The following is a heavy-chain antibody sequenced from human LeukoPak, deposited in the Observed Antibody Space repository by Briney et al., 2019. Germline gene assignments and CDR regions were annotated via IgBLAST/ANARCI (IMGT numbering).Heavy chain of an antibody. D-gene: IGHD2-15*01. CDR3: ARVTAAGGGFDH. CDR2: IYFTGST. J-gene: IGHJ4*02. V-gene: IGHV4-59*02. Sequence: SETLSLTCTVAGGSVSGYHWSWIRQPPGQGLECIGHIYFTGSTTYNPSLKSRVTISVDTSQNQFSLRLSSVTAADTAVYYCARVTAAGGGFDHWGQGTLVTVSS. CDR1: GGSVSGYH.